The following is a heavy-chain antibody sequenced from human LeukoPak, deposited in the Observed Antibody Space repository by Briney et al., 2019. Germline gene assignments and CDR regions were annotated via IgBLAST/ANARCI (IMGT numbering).Heavy chain of an antibody. D-gene: IGHD2-15*01. CDR2: FSYSGST. CDR3: ARDRTVVVVVAATQAHWFDP. Sequence: PSETLSLTCTVSGDSISSSSYYWGWIRQPPGKGLEWIGSFSYSGSTYYNPSLKSRVTISVDTSKNQFSLKLSSVTAADTAVYCCARDRTVVVVVAATQAHWFDPWGQGTLVTVTS. J-gene: IGHJ5*02. V-gene: IGHV4-39*07. CDR1: GDSISSSSYY.